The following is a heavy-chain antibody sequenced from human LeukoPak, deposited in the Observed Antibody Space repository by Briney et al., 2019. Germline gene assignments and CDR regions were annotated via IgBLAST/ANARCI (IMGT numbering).Heavy chain of an antibody. Sequence: PGGSLRLSCAASGFTFSNYSMNWVRQAPGKGLEWVSSISSSSSYIYYADSVKGRFTISRDNAKNSLYLQMNSLRAEDTAVYYCARDTRLGNYMDVWGKGTTVTVSS. J-gene: IGHJ6*03. CDR2: ISSSSSYI. CDR1: GFTFSNYS. D-gene: IGHD7-27*01. V-gene: IGHV3-21*01. CDR3: ARDTRLGNYMDV.